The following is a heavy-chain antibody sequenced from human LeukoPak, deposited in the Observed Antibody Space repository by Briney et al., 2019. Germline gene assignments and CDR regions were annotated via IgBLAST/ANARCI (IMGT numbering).Heavy chain of an antibody. Sequence: GGSLRLSCAASGFTFSGSAMHWVRQASGKGLEWVGRIRSKANSYATAYAASVKGRFTISRDDSKNTAYLQMNSLKTEDTAVYYCTSRPPLRFLEGATYYYYYMDVWGKGTTVTVSS. CDR3: TSRPPLRFLEGATYYYYYMDV. CDR1: GFTFSGSA. V-gene: IGHV3-73*01. J-gene: IGHJ6*03. D-gene: IGHD3-3*01. CDR2: IRSKANSYAT.